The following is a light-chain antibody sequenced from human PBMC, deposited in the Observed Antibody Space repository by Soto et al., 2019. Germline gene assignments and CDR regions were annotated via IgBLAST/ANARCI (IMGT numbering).Light chain of an antibody. J-gene: IGKJ2*01. CDR2: AAS. Sequence: EIVMTQSPGTLSLSPGERATLSCRASQTINNNFLGWYQQKPGQPPRLLIFAASRRATGIPDRFSGSGSGTDFTPTISRVEPGDFGVYYCQQYGSSPPYTFGLGTKLDIK. V-gene: IGKV3-20*01. CDR1: QTINNNF. CDR3: QQYGSSPPYT.